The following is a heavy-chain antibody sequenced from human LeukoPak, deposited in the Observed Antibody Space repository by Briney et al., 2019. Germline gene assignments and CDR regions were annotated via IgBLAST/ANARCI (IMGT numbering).Heavy chain of an antibody. CDR3: ARHEGGGTYPLDY. V-gene: IGHV4-59*08. D-gene: IGHD1-26*01. J-gene: IGHJ4*02. CDR1: GGSMRTYC. CDR2: ISYSGDT. Sequence: SETLSLTCTVSGGSMRTYCWSWVRQPPRKGLEWLGYISYSGDTNYNPSLKSRLTISIETSKNQFSLKLNSVTAADTALYYCARHEGGGTYPLDYWGQGTLVTVSS.